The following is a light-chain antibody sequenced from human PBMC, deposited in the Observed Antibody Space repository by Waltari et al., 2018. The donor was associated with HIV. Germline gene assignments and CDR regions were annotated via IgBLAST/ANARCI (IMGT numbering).Light chain of an antibody. Sequence: IVVTQSPLSLPVTPGGPASIPCNSNQSLLNSNGYTYLDWYLQRPGQSPQLLIYLGSNRASGVPDRFSGSGSGTDFKLKISRVEAEDVGIYYCMQALQTLLTFGGGTKVEIK. CDR2: LGS. CDR1: QSLLNSNGYTY. V-gene: IGKV2-28*01. CDR3: MQALQTLLT. J-gene: IGKJ4*01.